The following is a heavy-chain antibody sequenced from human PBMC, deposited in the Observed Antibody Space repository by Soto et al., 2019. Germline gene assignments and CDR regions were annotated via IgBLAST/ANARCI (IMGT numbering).Heavy chain of an antibody. CDR3: ARVSYGSGSYYDY. D-gene: IGHD3-10*01. CDR1: GFTFSSYS. V-gene: IGHV3-21*01. J-gene: IGHJ4*02. CDR2: ISSSSSYI. Sequence: GGSRLSCAASGFTFSSYSMNWVRQAPGKGLEWVSSISSSSSYIYYADSVKGRFTISRDNAKNSLYLQMNSLRAEDTAVYYCARVSYGSGSYYDYWGQGTLVTVSS.